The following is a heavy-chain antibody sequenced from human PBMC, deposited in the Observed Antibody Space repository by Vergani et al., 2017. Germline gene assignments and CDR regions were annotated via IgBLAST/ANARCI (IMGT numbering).Heavy chain of an antibody. D-gene: IGHD4-11*01. CDR1: GFPFSDYG. CDR3: ARDLLTRVTTLDYYYMGV. J-gene: IGHJ6*03. V-gene: IGHV3-30*03. CDR2: IPYDGNKK. Sequence: QVQSVESGGGEVQPGRSLRLSCSAAGFPFSDYGVHWVRQAPGKGLEWVSVIPYDGNKKNYADSVKGRFTISRDNSKNTLFLEMNALRAEDTAVYDCARDLLTRVTTLDYYYMGVWGKGTTVTGSS.